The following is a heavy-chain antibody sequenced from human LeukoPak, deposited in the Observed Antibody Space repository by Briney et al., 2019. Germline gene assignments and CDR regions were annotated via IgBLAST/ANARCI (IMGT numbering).Heavy chain of an antibody. CDR2: IKQDGSEK. J-gene: IGHJ4*02. CDR3: AREMCSGGSCTLDY. Sequence: GGSLRLSCAASGFTFSSYWISWVRQAPGKGPEWVANIKQDGSEKYYVDSVKGRFTISRDNAKNSLYLQMNSLRAEDTAVYYCAREMCSGGSCTLDYWGQGTLVTVSS. D-gene: IGHD2-15*01. CDR1: GFTFSSYW. V-gene: IGHV3-7*01.